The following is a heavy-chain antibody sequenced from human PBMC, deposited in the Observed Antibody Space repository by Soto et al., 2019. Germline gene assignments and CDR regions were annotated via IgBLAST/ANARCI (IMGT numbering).Heavy chain of an antibody. V-gene: IGHV1-18*01. Sequence: QVQLVQSGAEVKKPGASVKVSCKASGYTFTSYGISWVRQAPGQGLEWMGWISAYNGNTNYAQKLQGRVTMTTDTSTSTAYRELRSLRSDDTAVYYCARDTPQWGELDAFDIWGQGTMVTVSS. CDR1: GYTFTSYG. CDR3: ARDTPQWGELDAFDI. CDR2: ISAYNGNT. D-gene: IGHD1-26*01. J-gene: IGHJ3*02.